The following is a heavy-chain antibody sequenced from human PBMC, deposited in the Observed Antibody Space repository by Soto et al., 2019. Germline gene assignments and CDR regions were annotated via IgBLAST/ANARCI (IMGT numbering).Heavy chain of an antibody. CDR3: ARAGCSSTSCLNWFDP. V-gene: IGHV4-38-2*01. Sequence: PSETLSLTCAVSGYSIISGYYLVLIRHPPGKGLEWIGSIYHSGSTYYNPSLKSRVTISVDTSKNQFSLKLSSVTAADTAVYYCARAGCSSTSCLNWFDPWGQGTLVTVSS. CDR2: IYHSGST. CDR1: GYSIISGYY. J-gene: IGHJ5*02. D-gene: IGHD2-2*01.